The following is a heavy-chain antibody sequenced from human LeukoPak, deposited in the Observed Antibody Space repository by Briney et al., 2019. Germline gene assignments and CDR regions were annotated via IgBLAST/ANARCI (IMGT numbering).Heavy chain of an antibody. CDR2: ISWNSGSI. V-gene: IGHV3-9*01. CDR3: AKDSCSSTSCYIEDY. CDR1: GVTFDDYA. J-gene: IGHJ4*02. D-gene: IGHD2-2*02. Sequence: GGSLRLSCAASGVTFDDYAMHWVRQAPGKGLEWVSGISWNSGSIGYADSVKGRFTISRDNAKNSLYLQMNSLRAEDTALYYCAKDSCSSTSCYIEDYWGQGTLVTVSS.